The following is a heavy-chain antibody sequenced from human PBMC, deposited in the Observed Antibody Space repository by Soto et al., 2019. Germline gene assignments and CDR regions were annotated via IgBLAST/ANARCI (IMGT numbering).Heavy chain of an antibody. J-gene: IGHJ4*02. D-gene: IGHD2-2*01. CDR2: INPSGGST. Sequence: ASVKVSCKASGYTFTSYYMHWVRQAPGQGLEWMGIINPSGGSTSYAQKFQGRVTMTRDTSTSTVYMELSSLRSEDTAVYYCAREYCSSTSCKYYFDYWGQGTLVTVSS. CDR3: AREYCSSTSCKYYFDY. V-gene: IGHV1-46*01. CDR1: GYTFTSYY.